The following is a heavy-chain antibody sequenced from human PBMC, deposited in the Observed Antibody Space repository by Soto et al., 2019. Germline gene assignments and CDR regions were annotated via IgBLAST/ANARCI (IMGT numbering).Heavy chain of an antibody. V-gene: IGHV4-59*08. CDR2: IYYGGTT. Sequence: SETLSLTCTVSGGSFSPNCWAWIRQPPGKGLEWIGYIYYGGTTSYNPSLKSRVTITLETSKSQFSLKLSSVTAADTAVYYCARGGNGYYGLDVWGQGTTVTV. J-gene: IGHJ6*02. CDR3: ARGGNGYYGLDV. CDR1: GGSFSPNC. D-gene: IGHD3-16*01.